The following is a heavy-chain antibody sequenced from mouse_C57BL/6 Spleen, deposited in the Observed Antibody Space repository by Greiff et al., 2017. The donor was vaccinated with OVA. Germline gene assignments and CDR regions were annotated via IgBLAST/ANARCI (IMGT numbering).Heavy chain of an antibody. CDR2: IYPGDGDT. D-gene: IGHD1-1*01. J-gene: IGHJ2*01. Sequence: VQLQKSGPELVKPGASVKISCKASGYAFSSSWMNWVKQRPGKGLEWIGRIYPGDGDTNYNGKFKGKATLTADKSSSTAYMQLSSLTSEDSAVYFCASDLGYYYGSLDYWGQGTTLTVSS. CDR1: GYAFSSSW. CDR3: ASDLGYYYGSLDY. V-gene: IGHV1-82*01.